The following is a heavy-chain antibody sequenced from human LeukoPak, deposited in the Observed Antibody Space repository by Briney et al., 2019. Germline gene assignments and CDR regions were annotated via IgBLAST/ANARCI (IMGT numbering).Heavy chain of an antibody. CDR3: AGTNGVAASDY. J-gene: IGHJ4*02. D-gene: IGHD6-19*01. CDR1: GFTFSSYA. Sequence: GGSLRLSCAASGFTFSSYAMHWVRQAPGKGLEWVAVISYDGSSKYYADSVKGRFTISRDNSKNTLYLQMNSLRAEDTAVYYCAGTNGVAASDYWGQGTLVTVSS. V-gene: IGHV3-30*04. CDR2: ISYDGSSK.